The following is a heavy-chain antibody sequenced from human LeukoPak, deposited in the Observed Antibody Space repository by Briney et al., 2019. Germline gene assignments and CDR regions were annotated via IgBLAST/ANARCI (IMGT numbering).Heavy chain of an antibody. CDR1: GFSFNFYS. D-gene: IGHD5-12*01. V-gene: IGHV3-21*01. CDR3: TRDGGYSGFDFDY. J-gene: IGHJ4*02. CDR2: ITASSVKM. Sequence: GGSLRLSCAASGFSFNFYSMNWVRQAPEKGLEWSSYITASSVKMYGDSVKGRFTISRDNDKKSVYLQMISLRAEDTAVYYCTRDGGYSGFDFDYWGQGVLVTVSS.